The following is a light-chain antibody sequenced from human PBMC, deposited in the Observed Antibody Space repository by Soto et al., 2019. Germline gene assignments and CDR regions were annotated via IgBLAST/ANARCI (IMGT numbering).Light chain of an antibody. CDR2: EVS. CDR1: SSDVGGYNY. V-gene: IGLV2-14*01. CDR3: SSYTARSTWV. J-gene: IGLJ3*02. Sequence: QSALTQPASVSGSPGQSITISCTGTSSDVGGYNYVSWYQQHPGTSPKLMIYEVSNRPSGVSNRFSGSKSSNTASLIISGLQAEDEGDYYCSSYTARSTWVFGGGTKVTVL.